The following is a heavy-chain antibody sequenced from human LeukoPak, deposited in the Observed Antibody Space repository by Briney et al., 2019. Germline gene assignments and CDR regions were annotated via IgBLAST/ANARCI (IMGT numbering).Heavy chain of an antibody. CDR2: ITGGAAST. CDR3: ARGKWEPLDY. V-gene: IGHV3-23*01. J-gene: IGHJ4*02. CDR1: GFTFSNYG. D-gene: IGHD1-26*01. Sequence: GGSLRLSCAASGFTFSNYGMSWVRQAPGKGLEWVSAITGGAASTNYADSVKGRFTISRDNAKNSLYLQMNSLRAEDTAVYYCARGKWEPLDYWGQGTLVTVSS.